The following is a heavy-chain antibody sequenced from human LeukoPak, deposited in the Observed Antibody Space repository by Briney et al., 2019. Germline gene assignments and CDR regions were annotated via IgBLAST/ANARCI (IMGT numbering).Heavy chain of an antibody. Sequence: ASVKASCKASGYIYTSYGISGVRQSPGQGLEWMGWISPYNGNTNYAQKLQGRVTMTTDTSTSTAYMEVRSLRSDDTAVYYCARLRVYAWNDVWGQGTTVTVSS. D-gene: IGHD2-8*01. CDR2: ISPYNGNT. V-gene: IGHV1-18*01. CDR3: ARLRVYAWNDV. J-gene: IGHJ6*02. CDR1: GYIYTSYG.